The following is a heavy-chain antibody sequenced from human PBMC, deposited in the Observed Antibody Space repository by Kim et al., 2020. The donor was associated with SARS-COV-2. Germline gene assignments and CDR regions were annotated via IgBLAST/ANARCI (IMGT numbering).Heavy chain of an antibody. CDR3: ARDRVTIFGVVIDYNGMDV. V-gene: IGHV3-48*03. CDR2: ISSSGSTI. Sequence: GGSLRLSCAASGFTFSSYEMNWVRQAPGKGLEWVSYISSSGSTIYYADSVKGRFTISRDNAKNSLYLQMNSLRAEDTAVYYCARDRVTIFGVVIDYNGMDVWGQGTTVTVSS. CDR1: GFTFSSYE. J-gene: IGHJ6*02. D-gene: IGHD3-3*01.